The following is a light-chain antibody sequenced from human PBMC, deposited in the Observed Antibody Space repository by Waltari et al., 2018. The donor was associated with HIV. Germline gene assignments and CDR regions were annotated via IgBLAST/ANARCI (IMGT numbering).Light chain of an antibody. CDR2: RNN. Sequence: QSVLTQPPSASATPGQRVTISCSGSSSNIGHYYAYWYQQLPGATPKVLIFRNNRRPSGVPDRFSGSKSGTSASLAISGLRSEDEADYYCATWDDSLSGVVFGGGTKLTVL. CDR1: SSNIGHYY. CDR3: ATWDDSLSGVV. V-gene: IGLV1-47*01. J-gene: IGLJ2*01.